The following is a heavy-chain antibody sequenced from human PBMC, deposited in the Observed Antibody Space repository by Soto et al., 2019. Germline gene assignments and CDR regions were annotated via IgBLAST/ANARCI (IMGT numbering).Heavy chain of an antibody. CDR1: GASISNSFW. CDR2: IFHSENT. V-gene: IGHV4-4*02. Sequence: SETLSLTCAVSGASISNSFWWTWVRQPPGKGLEWIGEIFHSENTNYNPSLRSRVSFSVDKSKNQSSLRLTSVTAADTAVYFCARSHQWFGEFHLDSWGQGTLVTVSS. J-gene: IGHJ4*02. D-gene: IGHD3-10*01. CDR3: ARSHQWFGEFHLDS.